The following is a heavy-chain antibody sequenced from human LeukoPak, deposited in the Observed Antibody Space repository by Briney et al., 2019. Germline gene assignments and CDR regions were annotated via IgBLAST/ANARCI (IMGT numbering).Heavy chain of an antibody. V-gene: IGHV3-30*03. CDR3: NWLGPLGVDY. Sequence: GRSLRLSCAASGFTFSSYGMHWVRQAPGKGLEWVAVIPYDGSNKYYADSVKGRFTISRDNSKNTLYLQMNSLRAEDTAVYYCNWLGPLGVDYWGQGTLVTVSS. D-gene: IGHD3-9*01. J-gene: IGHJ4*02. CDR2: IPYDGSNK. CDR1: GFTFSSYG.